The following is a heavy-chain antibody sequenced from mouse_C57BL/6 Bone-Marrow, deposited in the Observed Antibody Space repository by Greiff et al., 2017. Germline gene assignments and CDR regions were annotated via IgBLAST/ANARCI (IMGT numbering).Heavy chain of an antibody. J-gene: IGHJ4*01. CDR3: ARKFTVDAMDY. CDR2: ISSGGSYT. Sequence: EVKLMESGGDLVKPGGSLKLSCAASGFTFSSYGMSWVRQTPDKRLEWVATISSGGSYTYYPDSVKGRFTISRDNAKNTLYLQMSSLKSEDTAMYYCARKFTVDAMDYWGQGTSVTVSS. V-gene: IGHV5-6*01. D-gene: IGHD1-1*01. CDR1: GFTFSSYG.